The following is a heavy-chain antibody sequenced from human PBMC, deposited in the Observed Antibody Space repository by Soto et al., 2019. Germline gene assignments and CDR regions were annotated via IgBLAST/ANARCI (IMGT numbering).Heavy chain of an antibody. D-gene: IGHD3-9*01. CDR2: LRSKAYGGTS. Sequence: GGSLRLSCTASGFTFGDYAMNWVRQAPGKGLEWVGFLRSKAYGGTSEYAASVKGRFTISRDDSKSIAYLQMNSLKTEDTAVYYCTRDEGLGNFDYWGQGTLVTVSS. CDR1: GFTFGDYA. J-gene: IGHJ4*02. CDR3: TRDEGLGNFDY. V-gene: IGHV3-49*04.